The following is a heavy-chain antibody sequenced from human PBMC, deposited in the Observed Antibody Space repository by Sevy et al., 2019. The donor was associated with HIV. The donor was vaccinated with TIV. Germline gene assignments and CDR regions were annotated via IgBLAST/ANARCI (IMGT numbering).Heavy chain of an antibody. J-gene: IGHJ4*02. Sequence: ASVKVSCKVSGNTLTGLSMNWVRQAPGEGLEWMGTFDPEDGRIMYAQKFQGRVTMTEDTSTDTAYMELSRLRSEDTAVYYCATTKDYYDNSGYPFDYWGQGTLVTVSS. CDR1: GNTLTGLS. V-gene: IGHV1-24*01. D-gene: IGHD3-22*01. CDR3: ATTKDYYDNSGYPFDY. CDR2: FDPEDGRI.